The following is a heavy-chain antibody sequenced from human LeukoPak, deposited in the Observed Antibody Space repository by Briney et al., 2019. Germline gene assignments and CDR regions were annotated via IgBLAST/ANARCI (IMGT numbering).Heavy chain of an antibody. CDR1: GGSISSSSYY. CDR3: ARPLAAAADY. Sequence: RPSETLSLTCTVSGGSISSSSYYWGWIRQPPGKGLEWIGSIYYSGSTYYNPSLKSRVTISVDTSKNQFSLKLSSVTAADTAVYYCARPLAAAADYWGQGTLVTVSS. CDR2: IYYSGST. J-gene: IGHJ4*02. D-gene: IGHD6-13*01. V-gene: IGHV4-39*01.